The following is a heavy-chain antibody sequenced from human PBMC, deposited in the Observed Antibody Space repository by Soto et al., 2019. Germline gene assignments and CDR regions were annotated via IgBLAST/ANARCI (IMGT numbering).Heavy chain of an antibody. Sequence: PSETLSLTCAVSGGSISSSNWWSWVRQPPGKGLEWIGEIYHSGSTNYNPSLKSRVTISVDKSKNQFSLKLSSVTAADTAVYYCARATMVREYHYGMDVWGQGTTVTVSS. D-gene: IGHD3-10*01. J-gene: IGHJ6*02. CDR3: ARATMVREYHYGMDV. V-gene: IGHV4-4*02. CDR1: GGSISSSNW. CDR2: IYHSGST.